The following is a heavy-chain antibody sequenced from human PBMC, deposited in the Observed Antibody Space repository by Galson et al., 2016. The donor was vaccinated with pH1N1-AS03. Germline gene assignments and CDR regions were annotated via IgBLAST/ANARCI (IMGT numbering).Heavy chain of an antibody. V-gene: IGHV3-7*01. Sequence: SLRLSCAASGFCFSSHWMRWVRQAPGKGLECVANIKQDGSGQYYVDSVKGRFTISRDNAKNSLYLQMNSLRADDTAVYYCLRASDYWGQGTLATVSS. J-gene: IGHJ4*02. CDR3: LRASDY. CDR1: GFCFSSHW. CDR2: IKQDGSGQ.